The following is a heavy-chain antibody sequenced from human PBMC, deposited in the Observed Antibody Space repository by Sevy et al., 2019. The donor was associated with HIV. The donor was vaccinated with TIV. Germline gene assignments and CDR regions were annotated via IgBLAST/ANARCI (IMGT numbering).Heavy chain of an antibody. CDR2: IGSGGDA. CDR3: ARSGGYSDYGMDV. D-gene: IGHD5-12*01. J-gene: IGHJ6*02. CDR1: GFTFSSYD. Sequence: GGSLRLSCGASGFTFSSYDMHWVRQAVGKGLEWVSGIGSGGDAYYPGSVKGRFTISRENAKNSLYLQMNSLRAGDTAVYYCARSGGYSDYGMDVWRQGTTVTVSS. V-gene: IGHV3-13*01.